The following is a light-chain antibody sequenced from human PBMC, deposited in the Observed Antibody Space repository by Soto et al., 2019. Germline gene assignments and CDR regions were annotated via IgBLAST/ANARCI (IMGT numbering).Light chain of an antibody. Sequence: EIVLTQSPGTLSLSPGERVTLSCRASQSISNNHLAWYQQKPGQAPRLLIHGTSNRATGIPDRFSGSGSETDFTLTFSRLEPEDFAVYYCEYYGTSITFGGGTKVDI. CDR1: QSISNNH. V-gene: IGKV3-20*01. CDR3: EYYGTSIT. J-gene: IGKJ4*01. CDR2: GTS.